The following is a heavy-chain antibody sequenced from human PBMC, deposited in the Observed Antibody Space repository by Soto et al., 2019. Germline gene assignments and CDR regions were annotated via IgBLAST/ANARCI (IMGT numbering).Heavy chain of an antibody. CDR1: GGTFSSYA. Sequence: ASVKVSCKASGGTFSSYAISWVRQAPGQGLEWMGGIIPIFGTANYAQKFQGRVTITADESTSTAYMELSSLRSEDTAVYYCARDHGIYDFWSGVKDEAFDIWGQGTMVTVSS. CDR3: ARDHGIYDFWSGVKDEAFDI. V-gene: IGHV1-69*13. D-gene: IGHD3-3*01. CDR2: IIPIFGTA. J-gene: IGHJ3*02.